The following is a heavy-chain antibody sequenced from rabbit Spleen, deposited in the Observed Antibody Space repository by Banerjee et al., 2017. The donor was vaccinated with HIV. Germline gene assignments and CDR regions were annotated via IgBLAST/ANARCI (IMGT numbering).Heavy chain of an antibody. J-gene: IGHJ4*01. D-gene: IGHD2-1*01. V-gene: IGHV1S45*01. CDR3: VRDRADIGGDYGPYYFDL. Sequence: QEQLVESGGGLVQPEGSLTLTCTASGFTLSNYWMWWVRQAPGKGLEWIACIVAGSSGSTYYASWAKGRFTISKTSSTTVTLQMASLTAADTATYFCVRDRADIGGDYGPYYFDLWGQGTLVTVS. CDR2: IVAGSSGST. CDR1: GFTLSNYW.